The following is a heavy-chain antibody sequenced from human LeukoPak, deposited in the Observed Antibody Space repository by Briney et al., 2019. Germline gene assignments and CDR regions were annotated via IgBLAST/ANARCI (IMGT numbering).Heavy chain of an antibody. V-gene: IGHV4-38-2*01. D-gene: IGHD4-23*01. Sequence: SETLSLTCAVSGYSISSGYYWGWIRQPPGKGLEWIGSIYHSGSTYYNPSLKSRVTISVDTSKNQFSLKLSSVTAADTAVYYCARLIPQYGGNSRSFDPWGQGTLVTVSS. CDR2: IYHSGST. CDR1: GYSISSGYY. J-gene: IGHJ5*02. CDR3: ARLIPQYGGNSRSFDP.